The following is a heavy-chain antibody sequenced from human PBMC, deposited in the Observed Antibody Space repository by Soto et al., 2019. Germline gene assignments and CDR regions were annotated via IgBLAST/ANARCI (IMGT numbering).Heavy chain of an antibody. V-gene: IGHV4-31*03. CDR2: IYYSGST. CDR1: GGSISSGGYY. J-gene: IGHJ4*02. Sequence: SETLSLTCTVSGGSISSGGYYWSWIRQHPGKGLEWIGYIYYSGSTYYNPSLKSRVTISVDTSKNQFSLKLSSVTAADTAVYYCARSPRYCSGGSCYPFDYWGQGTLVTVSS. CDR3: ARSPRYCSGGSCYPFDY. D-gene: IGHD2-15*01.